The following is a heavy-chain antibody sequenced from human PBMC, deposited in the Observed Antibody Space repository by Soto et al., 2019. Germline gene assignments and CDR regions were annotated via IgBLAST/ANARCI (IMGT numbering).Heavy chain of an antibody. J-gene: IGHJ6*03. CDR3: ARIHPGRNYYYYYYMDV. D-gene: IGHD3-10*01. CDR1: GGSISSSSYY. CDR2: IYYSGST. Sequence: SETLSLTCTVSGGSISSSSYYWGWIRQPPGKGLEWIGSIYYSGSTYYNPSLKSRVTISVDTSKNQFSLKLSSVTAADTAVYYCARIHPGRNYYYYYYMDVWGKGTTVTVSS. V-gene: IGHV4-39*01.